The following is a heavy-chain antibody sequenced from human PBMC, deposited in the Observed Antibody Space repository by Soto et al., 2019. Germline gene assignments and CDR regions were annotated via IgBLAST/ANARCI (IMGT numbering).Heavy chain of an antibody. CDR2: ISRDSRSI. V-gene: IGHV3-9*01. CDR1: DDLG. Sequence: DDLGVRCVRNTLGKGLEWIAGISRDSRSISYGASMKGRFTISRDNGKNALYLKLNSLRADDTAFYYCVKDAMRAGTYDLDYWGKRAFVPVSS. J-gene: IGHJ4*02. D-gene: IGHD1-26*01. CDR3: VKDAMRAGTYDLDY.